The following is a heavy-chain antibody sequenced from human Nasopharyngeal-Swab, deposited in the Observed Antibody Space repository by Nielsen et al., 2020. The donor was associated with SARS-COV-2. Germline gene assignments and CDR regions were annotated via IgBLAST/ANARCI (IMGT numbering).Heavy chain of an antibody. CDR2: INHSGST. V-gene: IGHV4-34*01. CDR3: ARGDLGIAVAKQPFDY. J-gene: IGHJ4*02. D-gene: IGHD6-19*01. CDR1: GGSFSGYY. Sequence: SETLSLTCAVYGGSFSGYYWSWIRKPPGKGLEWIGEINHSGSTNYNPSLKSRVTISVDTSKNQFSLKLSSVTAADTAVYYCARGDLGIAVAKQPFDYWGQGTLVTVSS.